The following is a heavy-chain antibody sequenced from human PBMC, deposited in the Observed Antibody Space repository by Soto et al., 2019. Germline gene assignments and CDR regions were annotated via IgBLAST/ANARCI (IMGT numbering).Heavy chain of an antibody. V-gene: IGHV2-5*02. CDR2: IYWDDDK. CDR3: AHRVLRTVFGLVTTTAIYFDF. CDR1: GFSLTTSGVG. Sequence: QITLKESGPTVVNPTETLTLTCTFSGFSLTTSGVGVGWVRQSPGKAPEWLALIYWDDDKRYSTSLKSRLTITKDTSKNQVVLTMANVDPADIATYYCAHRVLRTVFGLVTTTAIYFDFWGQGTPVVVSS. J-gene: IGHJ4*02. D-gene: IGHD3-3*01.